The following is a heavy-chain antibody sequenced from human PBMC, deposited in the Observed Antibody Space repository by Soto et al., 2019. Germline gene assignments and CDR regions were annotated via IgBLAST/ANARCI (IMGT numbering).Heavy chain of an antibody. J-gene: IGHJ4*02. V-gene: IGHV4-31*03. D-gene: IGHD3-3*01. Sequence: PSETLSLTCTVSGDSINSGGYYWSWIRQHPGKGLEWIGYIYYSGSTYYNPSLKSRVTISVDTSKNQFSLKLNSVTAADTAVYYCAAMYYDFWSATLNSAYWGQGTPVTVSS. CDR3: AAMYYDFWSATLNSAY. CDR1: GDSINSGGYY. CDR2: IYYSGST.